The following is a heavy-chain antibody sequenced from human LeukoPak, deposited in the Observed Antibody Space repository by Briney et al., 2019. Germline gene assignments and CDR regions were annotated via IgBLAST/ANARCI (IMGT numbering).Heavy chain of an antibody. V-gene: IGHV3-73*01. CDR1: GFTFSGSA. Sequence: VVSLKLSCAAYGFTFSGSAMNWVRQASGKGLEWVGRIRSKANSYATAYAVSVKGRFTISRDDSKNTAYLQMNSLKTEDTAVYYCTSQGFDWGQGTLVTVSS. CDR2: IRSKANSYAT. D-gene: IGHD2-15*01. J-gene: IGHJ4*02. CDR3: TSQGFD.